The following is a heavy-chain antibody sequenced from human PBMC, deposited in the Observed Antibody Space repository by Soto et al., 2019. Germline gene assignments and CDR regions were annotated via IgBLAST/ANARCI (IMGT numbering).Heavy chain of an antibody. CDR1: GGSISSYY. Sequence: TSETLSLTCTVSGGSISSYYWSWIRQPPGKGLEWIGYIYYSGSTNYNPSLKSRVTISVDTSKNQFSLKLSSVTAADTAVYYCARDTARLDPWGQGTLVTVSS. V-gene: IGHV4-59*01. J-gene: IGHJ5*02. CDR3: ARDTARLDP. D-gene: IGHD6-6*01. CDR2: IYYSGST.